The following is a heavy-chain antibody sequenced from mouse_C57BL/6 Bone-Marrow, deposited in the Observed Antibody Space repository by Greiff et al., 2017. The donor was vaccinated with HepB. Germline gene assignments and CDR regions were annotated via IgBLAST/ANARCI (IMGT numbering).Heavy chain of an antibody. Sequence: VKLQESGAELARPGASVKLSCKASGYTFTSYGISWVKQRTGQGLEWIGEIYPRSGNTYYNEKFKGKATLTADKSSSTAYMELRSLTSEDSAVYFCARSRGSSHFDYWGQGTTLTVSS. CDR2: IYPRSGNT. D-gene: IGHD1-1*01. CDR1: GYTFTSYG. V-gene: IGHV1-81*01. CDR3: ARSRGSSHFDY. J-gene: IGHJ2*01.